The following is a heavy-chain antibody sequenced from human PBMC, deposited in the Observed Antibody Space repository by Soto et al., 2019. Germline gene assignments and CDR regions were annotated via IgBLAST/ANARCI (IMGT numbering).Heavy chain of an antibody. Sequence: GGSLRLSCAASGFTFSSYAMSWVRQAPGKGLEWVSAISGSGGSTYYADSVKGRFTISRDNSKNTLYLQMNSLRAEDTAVYYCAKEGTKYGSGSYTDYWGQGTLVTVPS. CDR2: ISGSGGST. CDR1: GFTFSSYA. J-gene: IGHJ4*02. D-gene: IGHD3-10*01. V-gene: IGHV3-23*01. CDR3: AKEGTKYGSGSYTDY.